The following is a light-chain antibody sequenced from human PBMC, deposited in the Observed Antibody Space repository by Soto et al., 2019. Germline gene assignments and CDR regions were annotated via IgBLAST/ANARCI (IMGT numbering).Light chain of an antibody. V-gene: IGLV2-11*01. CDR3: CSHSASYTFV. Sequence: QSALTQPRSVSGSPGQSVTISCTGTSSDVGGYNCVSWYQQHPGKAPQLIIYDVTHRPSGVPDRFSGSKSGNTASLSISGLQAEDEADYYCCSHSASYTFVFGTGTKLTVL. CDR1: SSDVGGYNC. J-gene: IGLJ1*01. CDR2: DVT.